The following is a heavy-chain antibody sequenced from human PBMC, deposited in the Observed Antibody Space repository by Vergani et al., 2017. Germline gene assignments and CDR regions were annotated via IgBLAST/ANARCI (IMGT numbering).Heavy chain of an antibody. D-gene: IGHD2-2*01. CDR1: GYSFTSYW. CDR2: IYPGDSDT. Sequence: VQLVQAGAEVKKPGESLKISCKGSGYSFTSYWIGWVSQMPGKGLEWMGFIYPGDSDTRYSPSFQGQCTISADKSISTAYLQWSSLNASDTAMYYWARHLHSSSTSSCGIYYIDVWGKGTTVTVSS. J-gene: IGHJ6*03. CDR3: ARHLHSSSTSSCGIYYIDV. V-gene: IGHV5-51*01.